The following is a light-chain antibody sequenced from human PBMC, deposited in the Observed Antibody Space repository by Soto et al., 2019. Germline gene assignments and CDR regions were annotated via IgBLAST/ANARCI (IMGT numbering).Light chain of an antibody. CDR1: QSVSSSY. CDR3: QQYGSSPWT. CDR2: GAS. J-gene: IGKJ1*01. Sequence: VLTQSPGTLSLSPGERATLSCRASQSVSSSYLAWYQQKPGQAPRLLIFGASRRTTGIPDRFSGSGSGTDFTLTISRLEPEDFAVYYCQQYGSSPWTFGQGTKVEIK. V-gene: IGKV3-20*01.